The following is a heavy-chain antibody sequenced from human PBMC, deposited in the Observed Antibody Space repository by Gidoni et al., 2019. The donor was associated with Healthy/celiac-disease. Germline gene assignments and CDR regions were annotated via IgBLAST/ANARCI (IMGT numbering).Heavy chain of an antibody. D-gene: IGHD3-3*01. J-gene: IGHJ4*02. V-gene: IGHV1-69*06. CDR3: ARQRDDFWSGYYPRPYYFDY. CDR1: GGTFSSYA. Sequence: QVQLVQSGAEVKKPGSSVKVSCKASGGTFSSYAISWVRQAPGQGLEWMGGIIPIFGTANYAQKFQGRVTITADKSTSTAYMELSSLRSEDTAVYYCARQRDDFWSGYYPRPYYFDYWGQGTLVTVSS. CDR2: IIPIFGTA.